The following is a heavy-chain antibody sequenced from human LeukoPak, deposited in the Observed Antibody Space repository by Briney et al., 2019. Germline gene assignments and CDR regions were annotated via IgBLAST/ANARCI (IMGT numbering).Heavy chain of an antibody. CDR2: IYSGGST. CDR3: ARDDRDGYNYFAY. J-gene: IGHJ4*02. Sequence: GGSLRLSCAASGFTVSSNYMSWVRQAPGKGLEWVSVIYSGGSTYYADSVKGRFTISRHNSKNTLYLQMNSLRAEDSAVYYCARDDRDGYNYFAYWGQGTLVTVSS. D-gene: IGHD5-24*01. CDR1: GFTVSSNY. V-gene: IGHV3-53*04.